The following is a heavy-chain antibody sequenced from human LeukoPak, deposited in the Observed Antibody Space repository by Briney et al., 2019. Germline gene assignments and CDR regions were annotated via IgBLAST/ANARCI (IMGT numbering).Heavy chain of an antibody. CDR2: IYTSGST. CDR3: ARDRYDILTGYYPFDY. V-gene: IGHV4-4*07. D-gene: IGHD3-9*01. J-gene: IGHJ4*02. Sequence: SETLSLTCTVSGGSISSYYWSWIRQPAGKGLEWIGRIYTSGSTNYNPSLKSRVTMSVDTSKNQFSLKLSSVTAADTAVYYCARDRYDILTGYYPFDYWGQGILVTVSS. CDR1: GGSISSYY.